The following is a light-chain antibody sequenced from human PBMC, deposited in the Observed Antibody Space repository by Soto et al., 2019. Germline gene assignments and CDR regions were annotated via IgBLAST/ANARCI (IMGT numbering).Light chain of an antibody. CDR2: DAF. J-gene: IGKJ1*01. V-gene: IGKV3-11*01. Sequence: EIVLTQSPATLSLSPGERATLSCRASQSASNFLAWYQHSPGQAPRLLIYDAFTRAPGVPARFSGSASGTDFTLTISSLEPEDFAVYYCQQRNNFLWTFGQGTKVDI. CDR1: QSASNF. CDR3: QQRNNFLWT.